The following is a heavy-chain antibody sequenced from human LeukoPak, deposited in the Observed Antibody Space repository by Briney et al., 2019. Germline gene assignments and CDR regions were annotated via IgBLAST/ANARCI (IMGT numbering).Heavy chain of an antibody. Sequence: SETLSLTCTVSGGSISSYYWSWIRQPPGKGLEWIGEISDSGSINFNPSLKSRVTISVDTAKNQFSLKLNSVTAADTAVYYCARGSKGPRLLYWGQGILVTVSS. CDR2: ISDSGSI. CDR1: GGSISSYY. J-gene: IGHJ4*02. CDR3: ARGSKGPRLLY. D-gene: IGHD6-6*01. V-gene: IGHV4-34*01.